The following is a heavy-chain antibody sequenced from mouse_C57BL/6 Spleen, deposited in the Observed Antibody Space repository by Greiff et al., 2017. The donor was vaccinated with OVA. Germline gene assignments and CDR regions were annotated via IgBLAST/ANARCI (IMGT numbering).Heavy chain of an antibody. J-gene: IGHJ4*01. CDR1: GYTFTDYN. D-gene: IGHD1-1*01. V-gene: IGHV1-22*01. Sequence: VQLQQSGPELVKPGASVKMSCKASGYTFTDYNMHWVKQSHGKSLEWIGYINPNNGGTSYNQKFKGKATLTVNKSSSTAYMELRSLTSEDSAVYYCARDGYYGGYYAMDYWGQGTSVTVSS. CDR2: INPNNGGT. CDR3: ARDGYYGGYYAMDY.